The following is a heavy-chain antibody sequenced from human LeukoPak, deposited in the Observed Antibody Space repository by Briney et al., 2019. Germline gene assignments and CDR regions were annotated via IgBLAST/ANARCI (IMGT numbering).Heavy chain of an antibody. CDR1: GFTFSSYA. CDR3: AKDFSYYDDSSGYFSDY. Sequence: GGSLRLSCVASGFTFSSYAMSWVRQAPGKGLEWVSAISGSGGSTYYADSVKGRFTISRDNSKNTLYLQMNSLRAEDTAVYYCAKDFSYYDDSSGYFSDYWGQGTLVTVSS. V-gene: IGHV3-23*01. J-gene: IGHJ4*02. D-gene: IGHD3-22*01. CDR2: ISGSGGST.